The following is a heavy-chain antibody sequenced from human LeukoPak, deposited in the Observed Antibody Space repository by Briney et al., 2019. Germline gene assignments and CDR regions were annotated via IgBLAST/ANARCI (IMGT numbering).Heavy chain of an antibody. CDR1: GYIFTSYA. Sequence: ASVKVSCKASGYIFTSYAISWVRQAPGQGREWMGGIIPIFGTANYAQKFQGRVTITADESTSTAYMELSSLRSEDTAVYYCARDSGYDYYFDYWGQGTLVTVSS. V-gene: IGHV1-69*13. CDR2: IIPIFGTA. J-gene: IGHJ4*02. CDR3: ARDSGYDYYFDY. D-gene: IGHD5-12*01.